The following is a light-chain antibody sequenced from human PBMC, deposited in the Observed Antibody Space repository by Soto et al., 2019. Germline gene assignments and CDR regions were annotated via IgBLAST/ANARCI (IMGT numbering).Light chain of an antibody. Sequence: EGVLTQSPGTLSLSPGERATLSCRASQSVSSNYLAWYQQKPGQAPRLLIYGASTRATGIPDRFSGSGSGTDFTLTISRLEPEDSAVYYCQQYGSSLTWTFGQGTKVDIK. V-gene: IGKV3-20*01. J-gene: IGKJ1*01. CDR3: QQYGSSLTWT. CDR2: GAS. CDR1: QSVSSNY.